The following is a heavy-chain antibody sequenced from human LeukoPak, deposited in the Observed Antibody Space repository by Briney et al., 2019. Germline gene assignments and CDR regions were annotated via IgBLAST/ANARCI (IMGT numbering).Heavy chain of an antibody. V-gene: IGHV3-48*02. CDR2: ITYNSGTI. CDR1: GFTFRSYA. D-gene: IGHD2-15*01. CDR3: AKSGGYCTGGNCYANY. Sequence: GGSLRLSCAASGFTFRSYAMQWVRQAPGKGLEWVSYITYNSGTIFYADSVKGRFTISRDNAKDSLYLQMSSLRDEDTAVYYCAKSGGYCTGGNCYANYWGLGTLLTVSS. J-gene: IGHJ4*02.